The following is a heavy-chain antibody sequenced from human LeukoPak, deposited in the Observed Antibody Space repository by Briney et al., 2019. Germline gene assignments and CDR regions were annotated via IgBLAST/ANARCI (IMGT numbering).Heavy chain of an antibody. CDR3: AREETVGANRGTYFDY. CDR2: IYHSGST. CDR1: GGSISSSNW. V-gene: IGHV4-4*02. J-gene: IGHJ4*02. D-gene: IGHD1-26*01. Sequence: KPSETLSLTCAVSGGSISSSNWWSWVRQPPGKGLEWIGEIYHSGSTNYNPSLKSRVTISVDKSKNQFSLKPSSVTAADTAVYYCAREETVGANRGTYFDYWGQGTLVTVSS.